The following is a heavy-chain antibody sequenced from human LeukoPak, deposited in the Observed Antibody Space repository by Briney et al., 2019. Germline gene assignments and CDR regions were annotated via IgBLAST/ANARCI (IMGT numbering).Heavy chain of an antibody. CDR3: ARDAPRSTPDAFDI. CDR2: ICYSGST. CDR1: GGSISSGGYY. V-gene: IGHV4-31*03. J-gene: IGHJ3*02. Sequence: SETLSLTCTVSGGSISSGGYYWSWIRQHPGKGLEWIGYICYSGSTYYNPSLKSRVTISVDTPKNQFSLKLSSVTAADTAVNYCARDAPRSTPDAFDIWGQGTMVTVSS.